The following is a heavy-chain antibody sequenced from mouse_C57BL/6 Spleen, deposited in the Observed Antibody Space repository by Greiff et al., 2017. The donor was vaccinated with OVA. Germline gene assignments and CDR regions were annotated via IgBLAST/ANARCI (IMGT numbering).Heavy chain of an antibody. Sequence: QVQLQQSGAELAKPGASVKLSCKASGYTFTSYWMHWVKQRPGQGLEWIGYINPSSGYTNYNQKFKDKATLTADKSSSTAYMQLRSLTYEDSAVYYGARLGSRTVVAHYYAMDYWGQGTSVTVSS. CDR2: INPSSGYT. D-gene: IGHD1-1*01. V-gene: IGHV1-7*01. CDR1: GYTFTSYW. J-gene: IGHJ4*01. CDR3: ARLGSRTVVAHYYAMDY.